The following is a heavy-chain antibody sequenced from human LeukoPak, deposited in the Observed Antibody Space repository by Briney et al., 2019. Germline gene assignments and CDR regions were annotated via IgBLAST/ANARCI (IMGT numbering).Heavy chain of an antibody. V-gene: IGHV3-9*01. CDR1: GFTFDDYA. CDR3: AKDYDSSGYYALYFDY. J-gene: IGHJ4*02. CDR2: ISWNSGSI. D-gene: IGHD3-22*01. Sequence: GGSLRLSCAVSGFTFDDYAMHWVRQAPGKGLEWVSGISWNSGSIGYADSVKGRFTISRDNAKNSLYLQMNSLRAEDTALYYCAKDYDSSGYYALYFDYWGQGTLVTVSS.